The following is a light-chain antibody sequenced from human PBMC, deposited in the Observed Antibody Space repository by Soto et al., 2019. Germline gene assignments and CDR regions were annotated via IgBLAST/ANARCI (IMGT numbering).Light chain of an antibody. CDR1: SSDVGKYNL. CDR2: QGY. CDR3: CAYAATYTYV. Sequence: QSVRAQPASVSGSPGQSITISCTGTSSDVGKYNLVSWYQQHPGKAPKVMILQGYKRPSGVSNRFSGSKFGNTASLTISGLQAEDEAEYYCCAYAATYTYVFGTGTKVTVL. V-gene: IGLV2-23*01. J-gene: IGLJ1*01.